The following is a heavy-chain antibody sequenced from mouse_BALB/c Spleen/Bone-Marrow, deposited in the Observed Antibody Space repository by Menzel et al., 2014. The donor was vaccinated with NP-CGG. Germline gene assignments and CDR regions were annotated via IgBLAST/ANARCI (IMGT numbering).Heavy chain of an antibody. CDR3: AKGGITTVWYFDV. CDR1: GFSLTGNG. J-gene: IGHJ1*01. CDR2: IWRGGST. D-gene: IGHD1-1*01. Sequence: VKLVESGPGLVQPSQSLSITCTVSGFSLTGNGVHWVRQSPGKGLEWLGVIWRGGSTDYNAAFMSRLTITKDNSKNQAFFKMNSLQGDDTAMYYCAKGGITTVWYFDVWGAGTTVTVSS. V-gene: IGHV2-5*01.